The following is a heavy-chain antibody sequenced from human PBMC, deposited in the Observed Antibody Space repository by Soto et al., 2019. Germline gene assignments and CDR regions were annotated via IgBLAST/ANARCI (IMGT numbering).Heavy chain of an antibody. V-gene: IGHV1-69*02. CDR3: ATSYGSGYRAFDY. D-gene: IGHD3-10*01. CDR1: GDTFSFYT. Sequence: QVQLVQSGVEVKKPGSSVKVSCKASGDTFSFYTINWVRQAPGLGLEWVGRINPILSMSNYAQKFQGRVTMTADKSTNTAYMELRSLRSEDTAMYYCATSYGSGYRAFDYWGQGALVTVSS. J-gene: IGHJ4*02. CDR2: INPILSMS.